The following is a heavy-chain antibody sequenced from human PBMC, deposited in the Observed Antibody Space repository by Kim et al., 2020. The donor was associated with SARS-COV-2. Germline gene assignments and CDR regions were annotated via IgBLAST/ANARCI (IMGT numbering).Heavy chain of an antibody. CDR3: ARDEMANWDCYGSGSYWGS. Sequence: SETLSLTCSIAGGSLRSYYWSWIRQFPGKGLEWIGYVDYSGRTNYNPSLKSRVNISVDTSTNQFSLKLFSVTATDTAIYYCARDEMANWDCYGSGSYWGSWGQGTLVTVSS. V-gene: IGHV4-59*01. CDR2: VDYSGRT. D-gene: IGHD3-10*01. J-gene: IGHJ4*02. CDR1: GGSLRSYY.